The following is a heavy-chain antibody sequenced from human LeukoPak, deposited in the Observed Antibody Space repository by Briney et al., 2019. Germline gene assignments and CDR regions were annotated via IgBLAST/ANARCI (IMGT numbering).Heavy chain of an antibody. V-gene: IGHV4-4*02. J-gene: IGHJ5*02. CDR3: ARYLAVAGFDP. D-gene: IGHD6-13*01. Sequence: PSGTLSLTCAVSGGSISSSNWWSWVRQPPGKGLEWIGEIYHSGSTNYNPSLKSRVTISVDTSKNQFSLNLTSVTTADTAVYFCARYLAVAGFDPWGQGTLVTVSS. CDR2: IYHSGST. CDR1: GGSISSSNW.